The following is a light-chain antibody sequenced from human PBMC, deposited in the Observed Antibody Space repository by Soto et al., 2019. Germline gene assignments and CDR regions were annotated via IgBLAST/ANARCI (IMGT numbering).Light chain of an antibody. Sequence: DIRMTQSPSSLSASVGDRIIITCQASHDIRNYLNWYQQKPGKAPKLLIYDASNLEAGVPSRFSGSGSGTDFTFTITSLQAEDIATYYCQHYKDLPPTFGGGTKVEIK. CDR2: DAS. J-gene: IGKJ4*01. CDR3: QHYKDLPPT. CDR1: HDIRNY. V-gene: IGKV1-33*01.